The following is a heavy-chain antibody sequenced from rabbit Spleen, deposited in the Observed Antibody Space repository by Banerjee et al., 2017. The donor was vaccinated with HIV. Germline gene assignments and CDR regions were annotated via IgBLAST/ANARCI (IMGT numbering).Heavy chain of an antibody. CDR3: ARDLASVVGWNFSL. V-gene: IGHV1S45*01. D-gene: IGHD3-1*01. CDR2: IYTGNGKN. CDR1: GFDFSPYY. J-gene: IGHJ4*01. Sequence: QEQLVEYGGGLVQPGGSLTLSCKASGFDFSPYYMTWVRQAPGKGLEWIGCIYTGNGKNYYASWAKGRFTISKTSSTTVTLQMTSLTAADTATYFCARDLASVVGWNFSLWGPGTLVTVS.